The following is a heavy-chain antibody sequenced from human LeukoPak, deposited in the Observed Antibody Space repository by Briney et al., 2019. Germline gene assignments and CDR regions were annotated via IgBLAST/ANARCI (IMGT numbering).Heavy chain of an antibody. CDR1: GGSISSGGYY. J-gene: IGHJ4*02. V-gene: IGHV3-23*01. D-gene: IGHD3-10*01. CDR2: INNNGGST. Sequence: PSETLSLTCTVSGGSISSGGYYWSWVRQAPGKGLEWVSTINNNGGSTSYADSVKGRFTISRDNSKNTLYLQMNSLRAEDTAVYYCAKPVTVSSPFDYWGQGTLVSVSS. CDR3: AKPVTVSSPFDY.